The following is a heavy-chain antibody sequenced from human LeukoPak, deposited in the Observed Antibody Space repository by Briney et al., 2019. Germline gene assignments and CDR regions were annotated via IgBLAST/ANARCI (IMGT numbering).Heavy chain of an antibody. D-gene: IGHD2-21*02. CDR2: IYYSGST. CDR1: GGSISSYY. V-gene: IGHV4-59*12. J-gene: IGHJ4*02. Sequence: SETLSLTCTVSGGSISSYYWSWIRQPPGKGLEWIGYIYYSGSTNYNPSLKSRVTISVDTSKNQFSLKLSSVTAADTAVYYCARARPYCGGDCYSGIGNWGQGTLVTVSS. CDR3: ARARPYCGGDCYSGIGN.